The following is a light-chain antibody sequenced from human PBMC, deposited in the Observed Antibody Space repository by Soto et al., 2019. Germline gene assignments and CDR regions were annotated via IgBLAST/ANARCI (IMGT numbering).Light chain of an antibody. J-gene: IGLJ3*02. V-gene: IGLV2-14*01. CDR3: TSFTGSSTPWV. CDR1: SSDVGGYNY. Sequence: QAVVTQPASVSGSPGQSITISCAGTSSDVGGYNYVSWYQQHPGKAPKLMIYEVTNRPSGVSNRFSGSKSGNTASLTISGLQAEDEADYYCTSFTGSSTPWVFGGGTKLTVL. CDR2: EVT.